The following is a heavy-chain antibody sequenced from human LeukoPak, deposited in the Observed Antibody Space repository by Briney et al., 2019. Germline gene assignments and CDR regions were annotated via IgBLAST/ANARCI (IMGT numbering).Heavy chain of an antibody. CDR2: MNPNSGNT. D-gene: IGHD2-15*01. CDR1: GYTFTSYA. V-gene: IGHV1-8*02. J-gene: IGHJ4*02. CDR3: ARGPRGGSCYNDY. Sequence: GASVKVSCKASGYTFTSYAMNWVRQAPGQGLECMGWMNPNSGNTGYAQKFQGRVTMTRNTSISTAYMELSSLRSEDTAVYYCARGPRGGSCYNDYWGQGTLVTVSS.